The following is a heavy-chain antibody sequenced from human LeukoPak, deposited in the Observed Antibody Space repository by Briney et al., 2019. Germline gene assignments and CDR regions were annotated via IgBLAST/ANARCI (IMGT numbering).Heavy chain of an antibody. D-gene: IGHD2-15*01. J-gene: IGHJ4*02. V-gene: IGHV3-9*01. CDR2: ISWNSGDI. CDR3: VKGDEGLPGLSRPDS. Sequence: GGSLRLSCAASGFTFSSYAMHWVRQAPGKGLEWVSGISWNSGDIGYADSVKGRFTISRDNAKNSLFLQMNSLRAEDTALYYCVKGDEGLPGLSRPDSWGQGTLVTVSS. CDR1: GFTFSSYA.